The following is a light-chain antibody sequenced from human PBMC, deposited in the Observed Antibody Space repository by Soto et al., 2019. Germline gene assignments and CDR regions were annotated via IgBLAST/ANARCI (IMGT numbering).Light chain of an antibody. J-gene: IGKJ1*01. CDR3: QQYGSSPWA. CDR2: GAS. V-gene: IGKV3-20*01. CDR1: QSVSSSN. Sequence: EIVLTQSPGTLSLSPGERGTLSCRASQSVSSSNLAWYQQKAGQAPRLLIYGASNRVTGIPDRFSGSGSGTDFTLTISRLEPEDFAVYYCQQYGSSPWAFGQGTKVEIK.